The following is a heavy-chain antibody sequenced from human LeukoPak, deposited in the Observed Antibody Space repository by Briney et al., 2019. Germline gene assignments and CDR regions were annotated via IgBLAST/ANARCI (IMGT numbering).Heavy chain of an antibody. J-gene: IGHJ6*02. V-gene: IGHV4-39*07. CDR1: GGSISSSSYY. Sequence: PSETLSLTCTVSGGSISSSSYYWGWIRQPPGKGLEWIGSIYYSGSTYYNPSLKSRVTISVDTSKNQFSLKLSSVTAADTAVYYCAILNPETVTTFFWGYYYYGMDVWGQGTTVTVSS. CDR2: IYYSGST. D-gene: IGHD4-17*01. CDR3: AILNPETVTTFFWGYYYYGMDV.